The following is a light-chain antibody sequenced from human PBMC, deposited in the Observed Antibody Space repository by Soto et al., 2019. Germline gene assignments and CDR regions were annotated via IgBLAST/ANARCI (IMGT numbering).Light chain of an antibody. CDR1: SSDVGAYTS. CDR2: EVS. V-gene: IGLV2-14*01. Sequence: QSALTQPASVSGSPGQSITISCTGSSSDVGAYTSVSWYQQHPGKAPKLMIYEVSNRPSGVSSRFSGSKSVNTASLTISGLQAEDEADFYCSSYTGDNTWVFGGGTKLTVL. J-gene: IGLJ3*02. CDR3: SSYTGDNTWV.